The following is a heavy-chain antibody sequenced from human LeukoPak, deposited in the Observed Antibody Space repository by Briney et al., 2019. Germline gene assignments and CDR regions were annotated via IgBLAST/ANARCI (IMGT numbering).Heavy chain of an antibody. CDR3: TTTWSSRKGFDY. J-gene: IGHJ4*02. CDR2: IKSKTDGGTT. V-gene: IGHV3-15*01. D-gene: IGHD3-10*01. Sequence: GGSLRLSCAASGITFNNTWMSWVRQAQGKGLEWVGRIKSKTDGGTTEYAAPVKGRFTISRDDSENTLFLLMDSLKTEDTAVYYCTTTWSSRKGFDYWGKGTLVTVSS. CDR1: GITFNNTW.